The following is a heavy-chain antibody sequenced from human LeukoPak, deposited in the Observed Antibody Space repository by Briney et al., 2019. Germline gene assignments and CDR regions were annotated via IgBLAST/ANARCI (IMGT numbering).Heavy chain of an antibody. CDR2: IYSGGST. J-gene: IGHJ6*02. Sequence: GGSLRLSCAASGFTVSSNYMSWVRQAPGKRLEWVSVIYSGGSTYYADSVKGRFTISRDNSKNTLYLQMNSLRAEDTAVYYCARVGFRCSGGSCYPSDYYYYGMDVWGQGTTVTVSS. CDR3: ARVGFRCSGGSCYPSDYYYYGMDV. D-gene: IGHD2-15*01. V-gene: IGHV3-66*01. CDR1: GFTVSSNY.